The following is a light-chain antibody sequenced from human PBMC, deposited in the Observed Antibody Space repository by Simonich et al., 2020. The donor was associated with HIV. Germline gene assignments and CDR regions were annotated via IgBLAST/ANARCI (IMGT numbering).Light chain of an antibody. CDR1: SSDVGSYNL. CDR3: CSYTGSYTLM. V-gene: IGLV2-23*01. Sequence: QSALTQPASVSGSPGQSITISCTGTSSDVGSYNLVSWYQQHPGKAPKLMIYEGNKRPSGVSNRFSGSKSGNTASLTISGLQAEDEADYYCCSYTGSYTLMFGGGTKLTVL. CDR2: EGN. J-gene: IGLJ3*02.